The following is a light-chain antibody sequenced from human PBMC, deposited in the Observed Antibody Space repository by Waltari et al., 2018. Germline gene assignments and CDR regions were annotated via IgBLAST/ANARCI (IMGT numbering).Light chain of an antibody. CDR3: QQYNSPPWT. CDR1: QSIGRW. Sequence: DIQMTQSPSTLSASVGDRVTITCRASQSIGRWLAWYQHKPGTAPKLLIYRTSSLERGVPSRFSGSGSGTDFTLTISSLQPDDFATYYCQQYNSPPWTFGQGTKVEIK. V-gene: IGKV1-5*03. CDR2: RTS. J-gene: IGKJ1*01.